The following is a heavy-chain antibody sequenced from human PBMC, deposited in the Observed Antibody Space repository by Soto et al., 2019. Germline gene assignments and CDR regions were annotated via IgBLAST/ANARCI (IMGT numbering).Heavy chain of an antibody. CDR1: GDTFTNFG. CDR2: IATYNSNK. Sequence: HLVQSGPEVKQPGASVTVSCKTSGDTFTNFGLSWVRQAPGQGLEWMGWIATYNSNKNYAQKFQGRLNLTTDTSTSTAYMELKSLGYEDTAVYYCARVLRGVVNWFDPWGQGTLVTVSS. J-gene: IGHJ5*02. CDR3: ARVLRGVVNWFDP. D-gene: IGHD3-10*01. V-gene: IGHV1-18*01.